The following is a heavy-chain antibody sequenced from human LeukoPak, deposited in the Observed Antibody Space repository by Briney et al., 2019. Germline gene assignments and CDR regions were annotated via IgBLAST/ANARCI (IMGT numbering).Heavy chain of an antibody. J-gene: IGHJ4*02. CDR1: GFTFSSYG. CDR3: ARGSPYFYGTDLDY. D-gene: IGHD3-10*01. CDR2: IKQDGSEK. Sequence: GGSLGLSCAASGFTFSSYGMHWVRQAPGKGLEWVANIKQDGSEKYYVDSVKGRFTISRDNAKNSLYLQMNSLRAEDTAVYYCARGSPYFYGTDLDYWGQGTLVTVSS. V-gene: IGHV3-7*01.